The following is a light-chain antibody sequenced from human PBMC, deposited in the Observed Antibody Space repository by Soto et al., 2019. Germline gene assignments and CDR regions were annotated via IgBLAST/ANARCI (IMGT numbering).Light chain of an antibody. J-gene: IGKJ1*01. Sequence: DIQMTQSPSTLSASVGDRVTIACRASQNIGVWLAWYQQKPGKVPSLLIYKTSTLEDGVPSRFSGTGSGTDFTLTIYNLQPDDVATYYCQQCNLYSWTFGQGTKVDIK. V-gene: IGKV1-5*03. CDR2: KTS. CDR3: QQCNLYSWT. CDR1: QNIGVW.